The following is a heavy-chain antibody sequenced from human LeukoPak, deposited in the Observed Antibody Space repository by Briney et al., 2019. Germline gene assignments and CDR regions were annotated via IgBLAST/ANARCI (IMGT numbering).Heavy chain of an antibody. CDR1: GGSISSSSYW. Sequence: SETLSLTCTVSGGSISSSSYWWGWIRQPPGKGLEWIGSIYYSGNSYYNPSLKSRLTISVDASKNQFSLNLSSVTAADTAVYYCARQRAAGTWAFDYWGQGTLLTVSS. V-gene: IGHV4-39*01. CDR3: ARQRAAGTWAFDY. CDR2: IYYSGNS. D-gene: IGHD6-13*01. J-gene: IGHJ4*02.